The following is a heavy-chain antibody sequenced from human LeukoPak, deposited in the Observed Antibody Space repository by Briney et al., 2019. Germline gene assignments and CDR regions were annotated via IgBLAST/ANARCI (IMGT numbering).Heavy chain of an antibody. CDR2: ISWDGRST. CDR1: GFTFVDYA. V-gene: IGHV3-43*01. Sequence: GCSLRLSCAASGFTFVDYAMYWVRQPPGKVQERVSLISWDGRSTYYADSVKGRFTISRDNSKNSLYLQMNSLRTEDTALYYCAKGGYNYGYFDYWGQGALVTVSS. J-gene: IGHJ4*02. D-gene: IGHD5-18*01. CDR3: AKGGYNYGYFDY.